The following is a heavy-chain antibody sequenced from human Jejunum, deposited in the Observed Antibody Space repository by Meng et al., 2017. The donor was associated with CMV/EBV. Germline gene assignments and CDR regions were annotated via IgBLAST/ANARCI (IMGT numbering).Heavy chain of an antibody. D-gene: IGHD3-3*01. J-gene: IGHJ4*02. CDR1: GGSRGSGDYY. CDR2: IHDTGST. V-gene: IGHV4-30-4*08. Sequence: QGSVQGLVKPSTTLFLPCSVSGGSRGSGDYYWSWIRQPPGKCLEWIGYIHDTGSTSHNPSLKSRVDISLGTSKNQFSLTLNSVTAEDTAVYFCARGSIFVSFDSWGQGTLVTVSS. CDR3: ARGSIFVSFDS.